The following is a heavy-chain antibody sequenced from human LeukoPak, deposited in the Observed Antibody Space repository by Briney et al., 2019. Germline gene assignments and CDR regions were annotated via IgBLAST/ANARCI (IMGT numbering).Heavy chain of an antibody. CDR3: VREYYYDSSGYYFDY. D-gene: IGHD3-22*01. CDR2: IYYSGST. J-gene: IGHJ4*02. V-gene: IGHV4-30-4*08. Sequence: SQTLSLTCTVSGGSISSGDYYWSWIRQPPGKGLEWIGYIYYSGSTYYNPSLKSRVTISVDTSKNQFSLKLSSVTAADTAVYYCVREYYYDSSGYYFDYWGQGTLVTVSS. CDR1: GGSISSGDYY.